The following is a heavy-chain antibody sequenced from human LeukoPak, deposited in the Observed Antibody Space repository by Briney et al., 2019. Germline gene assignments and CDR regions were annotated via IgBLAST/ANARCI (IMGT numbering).Heavy chain of an antibody. Sequence: GGSLRLSCAASGFTFSTFAMSWVRQAPGKGLEWVSGIVASGGGTNYADSVKGRLTISRDNSKNTLYLQMNSLRAEDTAVYFCARVCCNGGTCRYNFDFWGQGTLVTVSS. CDR2: IVASGGGT. J-gene: IGHJ4*02. D-gene: IGHD2-15*01. V-gene: IGHV3-23*01. CDR1: GFTFSTFA. CDR3: ARVCCNGGTCRYNFDF.